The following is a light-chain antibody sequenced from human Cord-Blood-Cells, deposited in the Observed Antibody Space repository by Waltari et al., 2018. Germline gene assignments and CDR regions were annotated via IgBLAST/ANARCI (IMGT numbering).Light chain of an antibody. CDR3: SSYTSSSTWV. J-gene: IGLJ3*02. V-gene: IGLV2-14*01. Sequence: QSALTQPASVSGSPGPSITLPCTGTSRDVGGYNYVSWYQQPPGKAPKLMIYEVSNRPSGVSNRFSGSKSGNTASLTISGLQAEDEADYYCSSYTSSSTWVFGGGTKLTVL. CDR2: EVS. CDR1: SRDVGGYNY.